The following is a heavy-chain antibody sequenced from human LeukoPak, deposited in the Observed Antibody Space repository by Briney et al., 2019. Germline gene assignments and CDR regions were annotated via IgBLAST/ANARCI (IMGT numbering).Heavy chain of an antibody. CDR1: GGSISSGDYY. D-gene: IGHD3-9*01. CDR2: IYHSGST. V-gene: IGHV4-30-4*01. CDR3: ARVYPTTHLAGYYLNYFDY. Sequence: PSQTLSLTCTVSGGSISSGDYYWSWIRQPPGKGLEWIGEIYHSGSTNYNPSLKSRVTISVDKSKNQFSLKLSSVTAADTAVYYCARVYPTTHLAGYYLNYFDYWGQGTLVTVSS. J-gene: IGHJ4*02.